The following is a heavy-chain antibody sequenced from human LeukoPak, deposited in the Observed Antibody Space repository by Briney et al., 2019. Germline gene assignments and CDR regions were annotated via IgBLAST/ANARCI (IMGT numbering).Heavy chain of an antibody. V-gene: IGHV1-69*13. CDR1: GGTFSSYA. CDR3: ARTNCTGGSCYDTGAGY. Sequence: SVKVSCKASGGTFSSYAISWVRQAPGQGLEWMGGIIPIFGTANYAQKFQGRVTITADESTSTAYMELSSLRSEDTAVYYCARTNCTGGSCYDTGAGYWGQGTQVTVSS. D-gene: IGHD2-15*01. J-gene: IGHJ4*02. CDR2: IIPIFGTA.